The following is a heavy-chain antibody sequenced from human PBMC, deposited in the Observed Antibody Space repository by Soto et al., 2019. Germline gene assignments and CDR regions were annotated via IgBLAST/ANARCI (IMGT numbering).Heavy chain of an antibody. J-gene: IGHJ5*02. CDR3: SRPHGRNHNWFYP. Sequence: SETLSLTCTVSGGSISSSSYYWGWIRQPPGKGLEWIGSIYYSGSTYYNPSLKSRVTISVDTSKNQFSLKLSSVTAADTAVYYGSRPHGRNHNWFYPCDQGTLVPVSA. CDR2: IYYSGST. CDR1: GGSISSSSYY. V-gene: IGHV4-39*01.